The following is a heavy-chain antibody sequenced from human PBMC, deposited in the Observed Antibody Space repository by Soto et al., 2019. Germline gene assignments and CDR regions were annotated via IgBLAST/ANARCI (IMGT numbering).Heavy chain of an antibody. Sequence: ASVKVSCKASGYTFTGYYMHWVRQAPGQGLEWMGWINPNSGGTNYAQKFQGWVTMTRDTSISTAYMELSRLRSDDTAVYYCARDRTVTESHYYYYYMDVWGKGTTVTFSS. CDR2: INPNSGGT. V-gene: IGHV1-2*04. CDR1: GYTFTGYY. CDR3: ARDRTVTESHYYYYYMDV. J-gene: IGHJ6*03. D-gene: IGHD4-4*01.